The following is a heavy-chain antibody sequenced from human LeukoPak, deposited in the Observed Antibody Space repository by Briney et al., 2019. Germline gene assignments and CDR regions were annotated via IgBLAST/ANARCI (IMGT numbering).Heavy chain of an antibody. Sequence: SQTLSLTCAISGDSVSSNSVTWNWNRQSPSRGLEWLGRTYYRSTWYNDYAVSVRGRITVNPDTSKNQFSLHLNSVAPEDTAVYYCARRLTQYDCFDPWGQGILVTVSS. J-gene: IGHJ5*02. V-gene: IGHV6-1*01. CDR1: GDSVSSNSVT. CDR2: TYYRSTWYN. CDR3: ARRLTQYDCFDP. D-gene: IGHD2-2*01.